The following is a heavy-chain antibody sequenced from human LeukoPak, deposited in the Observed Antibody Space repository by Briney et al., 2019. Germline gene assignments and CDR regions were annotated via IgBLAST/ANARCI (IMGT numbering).Heavy chain of an antibody. CDR3: ARESGTPYYYGMDV. CDR1: GFTVSSNY. CDR2: IYSGGST. D-gene: IGHD1-14*01. Sequence: PGGSLRLSCAASGFTVSSNYMTWVRQAPGKGLEGVSLIYSGGSTYYADSVKGRFTISRDNSKNTLYLQMNSLRAEDTAVYYCARESGTPYYYGMDVWGQGTTVTVSS. V-gene: IGHV3-53*01. J-gene: IGHJ6*02.